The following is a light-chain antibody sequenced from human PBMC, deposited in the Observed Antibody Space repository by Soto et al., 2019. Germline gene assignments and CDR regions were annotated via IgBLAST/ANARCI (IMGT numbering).Light chain of an antibody. CDR3: QSYDISLTTWV. CDR2: GNS. V-gene: IGLV1-40*01. Sequence: QSVLTQPPSVSGAPRQRVNISCTGSSSNNGAGYDVHWYQQLPGTAPKLLIYGNSSRPSGVPDRFSGSKSGASASLAITGLQAEDEADYYCQSYDISLTTWVFGGGTKLTVL. J-gene: IGLJ3*02. CDR1: SSNNGAGYD.